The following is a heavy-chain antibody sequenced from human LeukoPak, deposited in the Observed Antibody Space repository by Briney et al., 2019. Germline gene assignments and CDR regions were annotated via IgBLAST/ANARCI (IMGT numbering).Heavy chain of an antibody. Sequence: GALSLSFAASGFTSSSYAMSWVRRAPGKGVEGVSAICRTACSTYYADSLKGRFTISRDNSKNTLYLQMNSLRAEDTAVYYCAKFHWGNYYDSSGSPYWGQGTLVTVSS. CDR1: GFTSSSYA. CDR2: ICRTACST. J-gene: IGHJ4*02. V-gene: IGHV3-23*01. CDR3: AKFHWGNYYDSSGSPY. D-gene: IGHD3-22*01.